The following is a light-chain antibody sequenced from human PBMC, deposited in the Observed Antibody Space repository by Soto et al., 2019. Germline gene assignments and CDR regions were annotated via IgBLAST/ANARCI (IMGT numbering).Light chain of an antibody. J-gene: IGKJ2*01. CDR1: QSVSSN. V-gene: IGKV3-15*01. CDR2: GAS. CDR3: QEYNNWPPMYT. Sequence: EIVMTQSQPTLSVSPGERATLSCRASQSVSSNFAWYQQKPGQAPRLLIYGASTRATGIPARFSGSGSGTEFTVTISSLQSEDFAVYYCQEYNNWPPMYTFGQGTKLEIK.